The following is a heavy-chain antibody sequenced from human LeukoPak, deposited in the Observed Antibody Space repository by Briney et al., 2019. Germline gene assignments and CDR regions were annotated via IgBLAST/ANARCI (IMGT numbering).Heavy chain of an antibody. CDR3: ARPYSSSSYYYGMDV. CDR2: ICSGDKT. J-gene: IGHJ6*02. CDR1: GFTARDNN. V-gene: IGHV3-66*02. Sequence: GGSLRLSCVTSGFTARDNNMGWVRQAPGKGLEWVSVICSGDKTNYADSVKGRFTISRDNSKNTLYLQMNSLRAEDTAVYYCARPYSSSSYYYGMDVWGQGTTVTVSS. D-gene: IGHD6-6*01.